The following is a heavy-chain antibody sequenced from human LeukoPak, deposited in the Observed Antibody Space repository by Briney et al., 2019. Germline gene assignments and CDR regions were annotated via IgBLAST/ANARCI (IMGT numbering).Heavy chain of an antibody. V-gene: IGHV4-59*01. D-gene: IGHD2-8*01. Sequence: SETLSLTCTVSGGSISTYYWSWIRQPPGKGLEWIGYIYYSGSTNYSPSLQSRVTISVDTSRNQFSLRLSSVTAADTAMYYCARSGTKTNGFDYWGQGILVTVSS. J-gene: IGHJ4*02. CDR2: IYYSGST. CDR3: ARSGTKTNGFDY. CDR1: GGSISTYY.